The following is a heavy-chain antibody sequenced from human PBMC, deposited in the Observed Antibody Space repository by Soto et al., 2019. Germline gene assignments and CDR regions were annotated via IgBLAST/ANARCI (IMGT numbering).Heavy chain of an antibody. CDR3: AHRVLRTVFGLVTTTAIYFDF. V-gene: IGHV2-5*02. CDR2: IYWDDDK. J-gene: IGHJ4*02. CDR1: GFSLTTSGVG. D-gene: IGHD3-3*01. Sequence: ESGPTVVRPTETLTLTCRFSGFSLTTSGVGVGWNRQSPGKAPEWLALIYWDDDKRYSASLKSRLTITKDTSKNQVVLTVSDLDPTDTATYYCAHRVLRTVFGLVTTTAIYFDFWGQGTPVAVSS.